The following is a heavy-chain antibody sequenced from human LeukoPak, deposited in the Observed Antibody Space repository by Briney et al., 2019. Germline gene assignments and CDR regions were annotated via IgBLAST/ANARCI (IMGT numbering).Heavy chain of an antibody. Sequence: GGALRLSCAASGIAFSNHWMHWVRQAPGKGLEWLSWINNDGSYAVYADSVRARFTISRENAKNTLYLQLNRLRPEDTAVYYCARDRPHNWFDPWGQGTLVTVSS. J-gene: IGHJ5*02. V-gene: IGHV3-74*01. CDR1: GIAFSNHW. CDR2: INNDGSYA. CDR3: ARDRPHNWFDP.